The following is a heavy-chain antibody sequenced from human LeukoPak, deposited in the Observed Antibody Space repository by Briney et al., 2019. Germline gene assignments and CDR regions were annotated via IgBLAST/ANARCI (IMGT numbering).Heavy chain of an antibody. CDR1: GFTFSNYA. CDR3: ANFAEALWFGEPYYFDY. Sequence: QPGGSLRLSCAASGFTFSNYAMRWVRQAPGKGLEWVSAISGSGGSTYYADSVKGRFTISRDNSKNTLYLQMNSLRAEDTAVYYCANFAEALWFGEPYYFDYWGQGTLVTVSS. V-gene: IGHV3-23*01. J-gene: IGHJ4*02. CDR2: ISGSGGST. D-gene: IGHD3-10*01.